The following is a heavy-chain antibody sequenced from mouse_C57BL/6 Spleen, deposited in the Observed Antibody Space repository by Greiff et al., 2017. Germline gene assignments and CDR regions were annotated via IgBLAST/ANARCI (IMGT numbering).Heavy chain of an antibody. D-gene: IGHD2-4*01. V-gene: IGHV3-6*01. J-gene: IGHJ1*03. CDR3: ARVDYDGDYWYFDV. Sequence: EVQLVESGPGLVKPSQSLSLTCSVTGYSITSGYYWNWIRQFPGNKLEWMGYISYDGSNNYNPSLKNRISITRDTSKNQFFLKLNSVTTEDTATYYCARVDYDGDYWYFDVWGTGTTVTVSS. CDR1: GYSITSGYY. CDR2: ISYDGSN.